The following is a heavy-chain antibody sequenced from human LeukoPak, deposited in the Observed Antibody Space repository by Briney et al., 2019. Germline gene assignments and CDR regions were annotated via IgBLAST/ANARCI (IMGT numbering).Heavy chain of an antibody. Sequence: PGGSLRLSCVASGFTSSSYWMSWVRQAPTTGLEWVANIKPDGSEKQYVDSVRGRFTISRDNAKNSLYLEMNSLRAEDTAVYYCAGSDTIGYTPREWDYWFFDLWGRGTLVTVSS. CDR1: GFTSSSYW. V-gene: IGHV3-7*01. CDR3: AGSDTIGYTPREWDYWFFDL. D-gene: IGHD3-16*02. CDR2: IKPDGSEK. J-gene: IGHJ2*01.